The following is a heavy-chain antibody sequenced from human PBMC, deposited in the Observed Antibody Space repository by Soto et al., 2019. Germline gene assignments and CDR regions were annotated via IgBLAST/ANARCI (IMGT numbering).Heavy chain of an antibody. D-gene: IGHD6-19*01. Sequence: SQTLSLTCAISGDSVSSNSAAWNWIRQSPSRGLEWLGRTYYRSKWYNDYAVSVKSRITINPDTSKNQFSLQLNSVTPEDTAVYYCARDRSPSSGAATYNWFDPWGQGTPVPVSS. CDR1: GDSVSSNSAA. CDR3: ARDRSPSSGAATYNWFDP. J-gene: IGHJ5*02. CDR2: TYYRSKWYN. V-gene: IGHV6-1*01.